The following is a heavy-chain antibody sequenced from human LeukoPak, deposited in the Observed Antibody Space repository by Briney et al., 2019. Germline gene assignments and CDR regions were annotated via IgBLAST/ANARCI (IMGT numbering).Heavy chain of an antibody. J-gene: IGHJ5*02. CDR2: INPNSGGT. D-gene: IGHD6-19*01. V-gene: IGHV1-2*02. Sequence: ASVKVSCKASGYTFTGYYMHWVRQAPGQGLEWMGWINPNSGGTNYAQKFQGRVTMTRDTSISTAYMELSRLRSDDTAVYYCARDRGGNSGWSPWGQGTLVTVSS. CDR3: ARDRGGNSGWSP. CDR1: GYTFTGYY.